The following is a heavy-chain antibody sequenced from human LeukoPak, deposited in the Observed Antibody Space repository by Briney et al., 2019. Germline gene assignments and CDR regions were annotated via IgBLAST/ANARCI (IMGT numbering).Heavy chain of an antibody. V-gene: IGHV2-5*02. J-gene: IGHJ4*02. Sequence: ESGPTLVKPTQTLTLTCTFSGFSLNTSGVGVGWIRQPPGMALEWLALIYWDDDKRYSPSLKSRLTITKDTSKNQVVLTMTNMDPVDTATYYCAHRRQYYDSSGYYYDDSWGQGTLVTVSS. D-gene: IGHD3-22*01. CDR3: AHRRQYYDSSGYYYDDS. CDR1: GFSLNTSGVG. CDR2: IYWDDDK.